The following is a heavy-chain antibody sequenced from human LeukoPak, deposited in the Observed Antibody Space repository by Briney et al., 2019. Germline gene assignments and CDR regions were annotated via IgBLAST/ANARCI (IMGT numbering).Heavy chain of an antibody. CDR1: GFTFSSYA. CDR3: AKPRAMTTGVGRYFDL. CDR2: ISGGGDNT. Sequence: GGSLRLSCAVSGFTFSSYAMSWIRQAPGKGLDWVSAISGGGDNTYYPDSVKGRFTISRDNSKNTLYLQMNSLRAEDTAIYYCAKPRAMTTGVGRYFDLWGRGTLVTVSS. V-gene: IGHV3-23*01. J-gene: IGHJ2*01. D-gene: IGHD1-1*01.